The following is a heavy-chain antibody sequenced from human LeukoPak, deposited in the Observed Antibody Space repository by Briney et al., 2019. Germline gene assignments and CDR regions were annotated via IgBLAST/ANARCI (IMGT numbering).Heavy chain of an antibody. D-gene: IGHD3-10*01. CDR3: AKGWELGGFDI. CDR2: IRGDGGST. J-gene: IGHJ3*02. CDR1: GFTFSAYA. V-gene: IGHV3-23*01. Sequence: GGSLRLSCAVSGFTFSAYAMNWVRQAPGKGLEWISAIRGDGGSTYYADSVKGRFTISRHNSKNTLYLQMNSLRAEDTVVYYCAKGWELGGFDIWGQGTMVTVSS.